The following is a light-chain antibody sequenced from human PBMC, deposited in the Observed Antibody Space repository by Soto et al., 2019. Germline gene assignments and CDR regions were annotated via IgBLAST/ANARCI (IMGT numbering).Light chain of an antibody. Sequence: QSVLTQPPSASGTPGQRVTISCSGSSSNIGSNYVYWYQQLPGTAPKLLIYRNNQRTSGVPDRFSGSKSGTSASLAISGLRSEDEADYYCAAWDDSLSGQGVFGGGTKLTVL. V-gene: IGLV1-47*01. CDR2: RNN. CDR1: SSNIGSNY. CDR3: AAWDDSLSGQGV. J-gene: IGLJ2*01.